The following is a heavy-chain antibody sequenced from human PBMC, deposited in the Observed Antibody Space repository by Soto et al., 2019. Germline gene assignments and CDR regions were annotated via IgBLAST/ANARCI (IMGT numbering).Heavy chain of an antibody. CDR1: GFIFRNYA. CDR2: ISRDGSHK. CDR3: ARSRNSAVADSFDF. Sequence: GGSLRLSCAASGFIFRNYAIHWVRQAPGKGLEWVAVISRDGSHKYYLDSVKGRFTISRDNSKDTVNLLMNSLRDDDSAMYYCARSRNSAVADSFDFWGQGTLVAVSS. J-gene: IGHJ4*02. D-gene: IGHD1-26*01. V-gene: IGHV3-30*04.